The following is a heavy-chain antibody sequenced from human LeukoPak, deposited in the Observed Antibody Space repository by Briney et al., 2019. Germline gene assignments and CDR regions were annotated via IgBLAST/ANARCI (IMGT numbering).Heavy chain of an antibody. Sequence: GASVKVSFKASGYTFTSYSISWVRQAPGQGLEWMGWISAYNGNTIYAQKVKGRVTMTTDTSTSTAYMELSSLKSDDTAVYYCARASYCSGGSCYSDYWGQGTMVTVSS. CDR3: ARASYCSGGSCYSDY. CDR1: GYTFTSYS. D-gene: IGHD2-15*01. J-gene: IGHJ4*02. CDR2: ISAYNGNT. V-gene: IGHV1-18*01.